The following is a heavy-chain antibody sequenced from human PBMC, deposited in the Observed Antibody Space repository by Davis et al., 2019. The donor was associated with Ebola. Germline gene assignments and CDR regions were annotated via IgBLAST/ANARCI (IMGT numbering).Heavy chain of an antibody. J-gene: IGHJ4*02. Sequence: GESLKISCAASGFTFSSYAMSWVRQAPGKGLEWVSAIDGGGDATYYADSVKGRFTISRDSSKNTLFLQMSSLRAEDTAVYYCAKGFGGPLVDYWGQGTLVTVSS. D-gene: IGHD3-10*01. V-gene: IGHV3-23*01. CDR3: AKGFGGPLVDY. CDR1: GFTFSSYA. CDR2: IDGGGDAT.